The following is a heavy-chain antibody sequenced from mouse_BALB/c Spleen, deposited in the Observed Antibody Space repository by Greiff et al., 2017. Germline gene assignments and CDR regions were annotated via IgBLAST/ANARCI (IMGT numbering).Heavy chain of an antibody. Sequence: EVKVVESGGGLVKPGGSLKLSCAASGFAFSSYDMSWVRQTPEKRLEWVAYISSGGGSTYYPDTVKGRFTISRDNAKNTLYLQMSSLKSEDTAMYYCARLVTTATDYFDDWGQGTTLTVSS. V-gene: IGHV5-12-1*01. J-gene: IGHJ2*01. D-gene: IGHD1-2*01. CDR1: GFAFSSYD. CDR2: ISSGGGST. CDR3: ARLVTTATDYFDD.